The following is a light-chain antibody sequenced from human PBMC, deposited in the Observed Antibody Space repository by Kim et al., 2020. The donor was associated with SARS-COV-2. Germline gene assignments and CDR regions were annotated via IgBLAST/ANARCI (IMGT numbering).Light chain of an antibody. J-gene: IGKJ3*01. CDR3: MQSIRPPVT. CDR1: QSLLPIDGKTY. Sequence: PASISCKSSQSLLPIDGKTYLSWYVRRPGQSPRLLVYEVSKRFSGVPDRFSGGGSGTDFTLKISRVEAEDVGVYYCMQSIRPPVTFGPGTKVDIK. CDR2: EVS. V-gene: IGKV2D-29*02.